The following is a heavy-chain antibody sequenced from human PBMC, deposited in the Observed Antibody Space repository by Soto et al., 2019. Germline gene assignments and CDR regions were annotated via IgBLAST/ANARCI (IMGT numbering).Heavy chain of an antibody. J-gene: IGHJ5*02. CDR2: INYSGST. CDR1: GDFISGSY. CDR3: ARGRWFDP. Sequence: SETLSLTCTVSGDFISGSYGCWIRHPPGKGLGWIGYINYSGSTNDNPALKSRVTISVDTSTNQFSLNLSSVTAADRAVYYCARGRWFDPWGQGTLDTVSS. V-gene: IGHV4-59*01.